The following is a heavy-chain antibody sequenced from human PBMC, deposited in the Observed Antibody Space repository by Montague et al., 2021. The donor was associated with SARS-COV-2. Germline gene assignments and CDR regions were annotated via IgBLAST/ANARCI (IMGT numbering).Heavy chain of an antibody. J-gene: IGHJ4*02. CDR2: KFHSGST. CDR1: NYSVSSGYY. Sequence: ETLSLTCTVSNYSVSSGYYWGWIRQFPGRGLVGIGFKFHSGSTYYYPSPQSRVITSVDTSKKQVSLKLRSVSAADTAVYYCTRGVVGPTVLFLEYWGQGILVTVSS. D-gene: IGHD1-26*01. V-gene: IGHV4-38-2*02. CDR3: TRGVVGPTVLFLEY.